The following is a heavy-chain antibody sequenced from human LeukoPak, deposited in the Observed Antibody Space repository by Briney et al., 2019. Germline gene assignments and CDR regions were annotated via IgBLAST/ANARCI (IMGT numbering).Heavy chain of an antibody. CDR1: GDSISSYY. CDR3: ARLGALSSGSYYKRLRYGDDY. J-gene: IGHJ4*02. Sequence: PSETLSLTCTVSGDSISSYYWSWIRQPPGKGLEWIGEINHSGSTNYNPSLKSRVTISVDTSKNQFSLKLSSVTAADTAVYYCARLGALSSGSYYKRLRYGDDYWGQGTLVTVSS. D-gene: IGHD3-10*01. V-gene: IGHV4-34*01. CDR2: INHSGST.